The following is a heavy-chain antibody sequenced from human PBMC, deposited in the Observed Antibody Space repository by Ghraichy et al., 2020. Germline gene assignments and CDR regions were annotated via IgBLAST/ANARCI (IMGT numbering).Heavy chain of an antibody. V-gene: IGHV1-18*01. CDR3: ARVKGSPNPSGNWFDP. CDR2: ISAYNGNT. Sequence: ASVKVSCKASGYTFTSYGISWVRQAPGQGLEWMGWISAYNGNTNYAQKLQGRVTMTTDTSTSTAYMELRSLRSDDTAVYYCARVKGSPNPSGNWFDPWGQGTLVTVSS. J-gene: IGHJ5*02. D-gene: IGHD3-10*01. CDR1: GYTFTSYG.